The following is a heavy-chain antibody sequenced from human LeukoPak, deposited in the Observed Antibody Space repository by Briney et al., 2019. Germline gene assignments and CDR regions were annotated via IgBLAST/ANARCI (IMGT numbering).Heavy chain of an antibody. V-gene: IGHV1-46*03. CDR1: GYTFTSYY. D-gene: IGHD2-2*01. J-gene: IGHJ4*02. CDR2: INPSGGST. Sequence: ASVKVSCKASGYTFTSYYMHWVRQAPGQGLEWMGIINPSGGSTSYAQKFQGRVTMTRDTSTSTVYMELSSLRSEDTAVYYCVRGGIVVVPAAIQDYWDQGTLVTVSS. CDR3: VRGGIVVVPAAIQDY.